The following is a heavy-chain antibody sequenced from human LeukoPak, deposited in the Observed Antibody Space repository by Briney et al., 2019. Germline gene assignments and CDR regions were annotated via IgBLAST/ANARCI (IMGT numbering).Heavy chain of an antibody. CDR3: TRYNNDHFDY. CDR1: GFTFGGYG. J-gene: IGHJ4*02. Sequence: GGSLRLSCAGSGFTFGGYGMHSFRQTPGKGLECVAVIAYDGSRAFYADSVKGRFTISRDNSKNTMSVQMDDLRAEDTAVYYCTRYNNDHFDYWGQGTLVTVSS. V-gene: IGHV3-33*01. D-gene: IGHD1-14*01. CDR2: IAYDGSRA.